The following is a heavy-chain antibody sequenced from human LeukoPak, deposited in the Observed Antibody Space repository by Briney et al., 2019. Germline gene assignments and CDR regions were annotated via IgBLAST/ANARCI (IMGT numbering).Heavy chain of an antibody. J-gene: IGHJ4*02. CDR2: INTDGTST. D-gene: IGHD4-17*01. V-gene: IGHV3-74*01. Sequence: GGSLRLSCAASGFTFSSYWMHWVRQAPGKGLVWVSRINTDGTSTTYADSVKGRFTISRDNAKNSLYLQMSSLRAEDTAVYYCARALGLEASEGYGDYVGGGYWGQGTLVTVSS. CDR1: GFTFSSYW. CDR3: ARALGLEASEGYGDYVGGGY.